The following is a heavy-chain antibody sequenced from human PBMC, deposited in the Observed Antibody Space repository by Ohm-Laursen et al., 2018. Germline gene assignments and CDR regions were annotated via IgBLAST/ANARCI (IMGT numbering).Heavy chain of an antibody. CDR1: GFTFSSYW. CDR2: IKEDGSQK. J-gene: IGHJ3*02. D-gene: IGHD1-26*01. V-gene: IGHV3-7*01. CDR3: ARDISPVIVGVAFDVFDI. Sequence: SLRLSCTASGFTFSSYWMTWVRQAPGKELERVVNIKEDGSQKNYVDSVKGRFTISRDNANNFLYLQMNSLRAEDTAVYYCARDISPVIVGVAFDVFDIWGQGTRVTVSS.